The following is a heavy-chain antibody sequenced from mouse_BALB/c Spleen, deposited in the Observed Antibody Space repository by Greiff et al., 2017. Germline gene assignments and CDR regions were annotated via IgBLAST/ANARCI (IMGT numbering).Heavy chain of an antibody. D-gene: IGHD3-2*01. Sequence: VQLKESGPSLVKPSQTLSLTCSVTGDSITSCYWNWIRKFPGNKLEYMGYISYSGSTYYNPSLKSRISITRDTSKNQYYLQLNSVTTEDTATYYCARYPDSSGYYYAMDYWGQGTSVTVSS. V-gene: IGHV3-8*02. J-gene: IGHJ4*01. CDR1: GDSITSCY. CDR3: ARYPDSSGYYYAMDY. CDR2: ISYSGST.